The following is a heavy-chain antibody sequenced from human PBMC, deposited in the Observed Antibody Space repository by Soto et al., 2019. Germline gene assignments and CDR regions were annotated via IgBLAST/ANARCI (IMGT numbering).Heavy chain of an antibody. CDR2: INHSGST. Sequence: SETLSLTCAVYGGSFSGYYWSWIRQPPGKGLEWIGEINHSGSTNYNPSLKSRVTISVDTSKNQFSLKLSSVTAADTAVYYCARQYCGGECYWREFDYWGQGTLVTVSS. CDR3: ARQYCGGECYWREFDY. D-gene: IGHD2-21*01. J-gene: IGHJ4*02. V-gene: IGHV4-34*01. CDR1: GGSFSGYY.